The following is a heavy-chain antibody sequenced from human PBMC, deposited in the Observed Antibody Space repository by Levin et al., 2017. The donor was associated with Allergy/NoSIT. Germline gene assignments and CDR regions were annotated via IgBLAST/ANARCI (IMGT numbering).Heavy chain of an antibody. D-gene: IGHD2-15*01. Sequence: LRLSCTVSGGSISSGGYYWSWIRQHPGKGLEWIGYIYYSGSTYYNPSLKSRVTISVDTSKNQFSLKLSSVTAADTAVYYCARGADCSGGSCYSNLFDYWGQGTLVTVSS. V-gene: IGHV4-31*03. CDR3: ARGADCSGGSCYSNLFDY. CDR1: GGSISSGGYY. CDR2: IYYSGST. J-gene: IGHJ4*02.